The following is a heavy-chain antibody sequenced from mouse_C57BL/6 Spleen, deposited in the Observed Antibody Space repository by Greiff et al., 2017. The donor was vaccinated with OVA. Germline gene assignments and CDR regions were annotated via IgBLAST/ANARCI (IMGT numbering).Heavy chain of an antibody. CDR3: ARHGNDGYYWFAY. V-gene: IGHV5-6*01. Sequence: EVKLMESGGDLVKPGGSLKLSCAASGFTFSSYGMSWVRQTPDKRLEWVATISSGGSYTYYPDSVEGRFTISRDNAKNTLYLQMSSLKSEDTAMYYCARHGNDGYYWFAYWGQGTLVTVSA. CDR1: GFTFSSYG. CDR2: ISSGGSYT. J-gene: IGHJ3*01. D-gene: IGHD2-3*01.